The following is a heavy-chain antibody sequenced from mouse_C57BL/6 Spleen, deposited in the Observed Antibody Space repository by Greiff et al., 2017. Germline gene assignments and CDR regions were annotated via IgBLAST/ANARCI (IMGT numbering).Heavy chain of an antibody. Sequence: EVKLEESGGGLVKPGGSLKLSCAASGFTFSSYTMSWVRQTPEKRLEWVATISGGGGNTYYPDSVKGRFTISRDNAKNTLYLQMSSLRSEDTALYYCARREAMDYWGQGTSVTVSS. J-gene: IGHJ4*01. CDR1: GFTFSSYT. V-gene: IGHV5-9*01. CDR2: ISGGGGNT. CDR3: ARREAMDY.